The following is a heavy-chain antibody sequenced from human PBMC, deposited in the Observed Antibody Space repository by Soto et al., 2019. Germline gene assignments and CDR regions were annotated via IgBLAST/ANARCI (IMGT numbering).Heavy chain of an antibody. CDR3: AKDLYNSGWYNYFDP. J-gene: IGHJ5*02. V-gene: IGHV3-30*18. CDR1: GFSLSNCG. CDR2: ISYDGSQE. Sequence: QVQLVESGGGVVQPGRSLILSCAASGFSLSNCGMHWVRQAPCKGLEWVAMISYDGSQEHFIDSVKGRFTISRDNSKNTLYLQMNSLRPEDTAVYYCAKDLYNSGWYNYFDPWGQGTLVTVSS. D-gene: IGHD6-19*01.